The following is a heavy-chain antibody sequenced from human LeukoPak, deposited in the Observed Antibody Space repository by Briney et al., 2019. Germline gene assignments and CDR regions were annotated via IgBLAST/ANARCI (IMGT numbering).Heavy chain of an antibody. J-gene: IGHJ4*02. CDR3: ARDYSGFDY. CDR2: VYYSGST. CDR1: GDPISSYSDY. D-gene: IGHD1-26*01. V-gene: IGHV4-61*01. Sequence: SETLSVTCTVSGDPISSYSDYTNYKWTWIRQPPGKGLEWIGYVYYSGSTNYNPSLKSRVTISVDTSKNQFSLKLTSVTAADTAVYYCARDYSGFDYWGQGTLVTVSS.